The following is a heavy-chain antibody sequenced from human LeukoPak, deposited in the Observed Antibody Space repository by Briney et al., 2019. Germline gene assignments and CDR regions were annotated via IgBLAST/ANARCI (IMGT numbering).Heavy chain of an antibody. D-gene: IGHD3-22*01. J-gene: IGHJ4*02. V-gene: IGHV3-21*01. CDR2: ISSSGSYI. CDR3: AKDDYYDTSGYRD. Sequence: GGSLRLSCAASAFTFSSYSMNWVRQAPGKGLEWVSSISSSGSYIYYADSVKGRFTISRDNAKNSLYLQMNSLRAEDTAVYYCAKDDYYDTSGYRDWGQGTLVTVSS. CDR1: AFTFSSYS.